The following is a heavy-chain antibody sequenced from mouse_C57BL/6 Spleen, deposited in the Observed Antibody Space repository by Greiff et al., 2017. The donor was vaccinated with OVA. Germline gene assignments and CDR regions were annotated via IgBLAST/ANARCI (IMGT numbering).Heavy chain of an antibody. V-gene: IGHV1-61*01. CDR1: GYTFTSYW. CDR2: IYPTDSET. CDR3: SSGDYINYVRYFDV. Sequence: VQLQQPGAELVRPGSSVKLSCKASGYTFTSYWMEWVKQRPGQGLEWIGNIYPTDSETHYNQQIKDKATLTVDKSSSTAYMQLSSLTSEGSAVYYWSSGDYINYVRYFDVWGTGTTVTVS. J-gene: IGHJ1*03. D-gene: IGHD2-5*01.